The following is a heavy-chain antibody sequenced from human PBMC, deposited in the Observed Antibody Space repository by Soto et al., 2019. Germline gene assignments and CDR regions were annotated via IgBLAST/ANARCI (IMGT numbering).Heavy chain of an antibody. V-gene: IGHV4-61*01. CDR1: GGSVSSGSYY. CDR3: ARETGYCTNGVCSSGLDV. D-gene: IGHD2-8*01. J-gene: IGHJ6*02. Sequence: SETLSLTCTVSGGSVSSGSYYWSWIRQPPGKGLEWIGYIYYSGSTNYNPSLKSRVTISVGTSKNQFSLKLSSVTAADTAVYYCARETGYCTNGVCSSGLDVWGQGTTVTVSS. CDR2: IYYSGST.